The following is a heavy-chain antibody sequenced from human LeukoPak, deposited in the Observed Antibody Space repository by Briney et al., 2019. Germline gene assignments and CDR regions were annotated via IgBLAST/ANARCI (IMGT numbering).Heavy chain of an antibody. D-gene: IGHD6-19*01. Sequence: GASVKVSCKASGYTFTSYYMHWVRQAPGQGLEWMGIINPSGGSTSYAQKFQGRVTMTRDMSTSTVYMELSSLRSEDTAVYYCARHSGWYYFDYWGQGTLVTVSS. CDR1: GYTFTSYY. CDR3: ARHSGWYYFDY. CDR2: INPSGGST. V-gene: IGHV1-46*01. J-gene: IGHJ4*02.